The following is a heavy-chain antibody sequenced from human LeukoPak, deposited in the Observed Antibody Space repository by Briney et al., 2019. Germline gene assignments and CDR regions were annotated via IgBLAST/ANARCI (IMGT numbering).Heavy chain of an antibody. D-gene: IGHD1-20*01. CDR1: GFTFDDCA. CDR3: AKGHNWNDGAFDY. Sequence: GGCLTLSCASSGFTFDDCAMHWVRPAPGKGLEWVSGNRWNSGSIGYADSVRGRFTISRDNAKNSLYLQMNSLRAEDTALYYCAKGHNWNDGAFDYWGQGTLVTVSS. V-gene: IGHV3-9*01. CDR2: NRWNSGSI. J-gene: IGHJ4*02.